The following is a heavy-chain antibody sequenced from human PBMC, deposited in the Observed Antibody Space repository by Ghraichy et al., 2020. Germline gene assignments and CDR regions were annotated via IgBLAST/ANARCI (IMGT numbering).Heavy chain of an antibody. V-gene: IGHV4-31*03. D-gene: IGHD4-17*01. CDR1: GGFISSGGYY. CDR2: IYYSGIT. CDR3: ARDGAHGDYFDY. Sequence: SETLSLTCTVSGGFISSGGYYWSWIRQHPGKGLEWIGYIYYSGITYYNPSLKSRLTMSVDTSKNQFSLKLSSVTAADTAVYYCARDGAHGDYFDYWGRGTLVTVSS. J-gene: IGHJ4*02.